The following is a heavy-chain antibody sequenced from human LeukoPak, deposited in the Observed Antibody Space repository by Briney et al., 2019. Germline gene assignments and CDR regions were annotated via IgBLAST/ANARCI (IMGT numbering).Heavy chain of an antibody. D-gene: IGHD3-10*01. V-gene: IGHV3-23*01. CDR3: ARIRFGGASDFDY. CDR2: INDGGRNT. CDR1: GFTFNNYA. Sequence: GGSLRLSCTASGFTFNNYAMTWVRQAPGKGLEWVSSINDGGRNTYYADSVRGRFTISRDNSKNTLYLQMNSLRAEDTAVYYCARIRFGGASDFDYWGQGTLVTVSS. J-gene: IGHJ4*02.